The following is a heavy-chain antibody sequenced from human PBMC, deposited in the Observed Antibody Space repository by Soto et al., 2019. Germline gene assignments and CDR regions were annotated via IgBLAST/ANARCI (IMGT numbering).Heavy chain of an antibody. CDR2: IGTIGDI. CDR3: AREIREAVGRGHHYYGIDV. J-gene: IGHJ6*02. CDR1: GFNFRNYD. Sequence: EVQLVEFGGGLVQPGGSLRLSCAASGFNFRNYDMHWVRHVPGKGLEWVSAIGTIGDIYYRDSVKGRFTISREDAKYSLYLQMNSLTAGDTAVYYCAREIREAVGRGHHYYGIDVWGQGTTVTVSS. D-gene: IGHD6-13*01. V-gene: IGHV3-13*04.